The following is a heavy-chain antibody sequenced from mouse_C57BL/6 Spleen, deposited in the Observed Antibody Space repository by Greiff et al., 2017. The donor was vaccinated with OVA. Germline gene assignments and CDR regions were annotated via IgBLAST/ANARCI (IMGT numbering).Heavy chain of an antibody. CDR3: ARGDPFSY. D-gene: IGHD3-3*01. V-gene: IGHV5-4*01. CDR2: ISDGGSYT. CDR1: GFTFSSYA. Sequence: EVQLVESGGGLVKPGGSLTLSCAASGFTFSSYAMSWVRQTPEKRLEWVATISDGGSYTYYPDNVKGRFTISRDNAKNNLYLQMGHLKSEDTAMYYCARGDPFSYWGQGTLVTVSA. J-gene: IGHJ3*01.